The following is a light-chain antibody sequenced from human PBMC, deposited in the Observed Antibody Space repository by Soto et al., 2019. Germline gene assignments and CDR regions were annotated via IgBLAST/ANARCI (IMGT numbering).Light chain of an antibody. J-gene: IGKJ4*01. Sequence: DIQRTQSPSSVSASVGDGVTITWRASQDISSWLAWFQQRPGRAPNLLIYAASTLQSGVPSRFSGSGSGTVFTLTISSLQPEDFGTYYCQQASNFPLTFGGGTTVDIK. CDR1: QDISSW. CDR2: AAS. V-gene: IGKV1-12*01. CDR3: QQASNFPLT.